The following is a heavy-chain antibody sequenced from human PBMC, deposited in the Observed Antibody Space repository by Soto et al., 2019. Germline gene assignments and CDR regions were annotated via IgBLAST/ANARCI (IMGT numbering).Heavy chain of an antibody. J-gene: IGHJ6*02. CDR3: AKKGGMDV. V-gene: IGHV1-46*01. CDR1: GYSFTRYE. D-gene: IGHD3-16*01. CDR2: INPSGGST. Sequence: QAQLVQSGTDVKKPGTSVKVSCKASGYSFTRYEVHWVRQAPGQGLEWMGIINPSGGSTTYAQKCQGRVTMTRDTSTSTVYMELSNLRSEDTAMYYCAKKGGMDVWGQGTAVTVSS.